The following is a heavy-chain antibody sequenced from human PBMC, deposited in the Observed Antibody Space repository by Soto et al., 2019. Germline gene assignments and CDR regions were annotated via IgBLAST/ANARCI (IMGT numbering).Heavy chain of an antibody. V-gene: IGHV3-23*01. D-gene: IGHD2-2*01. J-gene: IGHJ6*03. CDR3: AKSRPDIVVVPGYYYYYMDV. CDR1: GFTFSSYA. CDR2: ISGSGGST. Sequence: GGSLRLSCAASGFTFSSYAMSWVRQAPGKGLEWVSAISGSGGSTYYADSVKGRLTISRDNSKNTLYLQMNSLRAEDTAVYYCAKSRPDIVVVPGYYYYYMDVWGKGTTVTVSS.